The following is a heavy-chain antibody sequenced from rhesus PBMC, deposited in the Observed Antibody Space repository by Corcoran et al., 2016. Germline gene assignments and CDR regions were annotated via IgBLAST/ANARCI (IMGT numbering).Heavy chain of an antibody. D-gene: IGHD6-13*01. CDR2: VDPEDGEA. CDR3: ATVYSSWSSFDY. V-gene: IGHV1-111*02. J-gene: IGHJ4*01. CDR1: GYTFNDYY. Sequence: EVQLVQSGAEVKKPGASVKISCKASGYTFNDYYLHGVRPAHGKGLEWMGRVDPEDGEAIHAQKFQDRVTITADTSTDTAYMELSSLRSEDTAVYYCATVYSSWSSFDYWGQGVLVTVSS.